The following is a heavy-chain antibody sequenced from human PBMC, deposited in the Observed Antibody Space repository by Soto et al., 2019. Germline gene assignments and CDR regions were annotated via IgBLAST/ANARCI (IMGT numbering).Heavy chain of an antibody. J-gene: IGHJ6*02. CDR1: GYTFTGYY. CDR2: INPNSGGT. D-gene: IGHD6-13*01. CDR3: ARDPGIAADDTYYHYGMDV. Sequence: ASVKVSCKASGYTFTGYYMHWVRQAPGQGLEWMGWINPNSGGTNYAQKFQGRVTMTRDTSISTAYMELSRLRSDDTAVYYCARDPGIAADDTYYHYGMDVWGQGTKVTVSS. V-gene: IGHV1-2*02.